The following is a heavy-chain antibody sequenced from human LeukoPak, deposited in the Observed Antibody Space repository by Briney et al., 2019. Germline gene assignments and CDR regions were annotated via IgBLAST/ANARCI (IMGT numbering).Heavy chain of an antibody. CDR2: IYHSGST. CDR3: ARDTAGGWYFDL. J-gene: IGHJ2*01. CDR1: GGSISSGGYS. D-gene: IGHD2-21*02. V-gene: IGHV4-30-2*01. Sequence: SETLSLTSAVSGGSISSGGYSWSWVRQPPGKGLEWIGYIYHSGSTYYNPSLKSRVTISVDRSKNQFSLKLSSVTAADTAVYYCARDTAGGWYFDLWGRGTLVTVSS.